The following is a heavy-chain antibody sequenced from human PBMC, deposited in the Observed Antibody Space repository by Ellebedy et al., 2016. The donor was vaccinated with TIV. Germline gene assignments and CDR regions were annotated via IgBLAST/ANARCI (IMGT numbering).Heavy chain of an antibody. J-gene: IGHJ4*02. D-gene: IGHD1-26*01. CDR1: GFTVSSNY. V-gene: IGHV3-72*01. CDR2: IRNKANSYTA. CDR3: ARSTSGNIHDY. Sequence: GESLKISCAPSGFTVSSNYMSWVRQAPGKGLEWVGRIRNKANSYTAEYAASVKGRFTVSRDDSKSSLYLQMNSLKTEDTAVYYCARSTSGNIHDYWGQGTLVTVSS.